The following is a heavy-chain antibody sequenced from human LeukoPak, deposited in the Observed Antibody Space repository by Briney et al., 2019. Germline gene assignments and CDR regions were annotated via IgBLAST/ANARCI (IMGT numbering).Heavy chain of an antibody. V-gene: IGHV4-31*03. Sequence: PSETLSLTCTVSGGSISSGGYYWSWIREHPGKGLEWIGYIYYSGSTYYNPSLKSRVTISVDTSKTHFPLKLRSVTAADTAVYYCARGVSTRRLSWFGDHNWFDPWGQGTLVTVSS. CDR1: GGSISSGGYY. CDR2: IYYSGST. J-gene: IGHJ5*02. D-gene: IGHD3-10*01. CDR3: ARGVSTRRLSWFGDHNWFDP.